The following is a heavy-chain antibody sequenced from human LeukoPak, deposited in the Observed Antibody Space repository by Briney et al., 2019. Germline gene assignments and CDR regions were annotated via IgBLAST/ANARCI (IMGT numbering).Heavy chain of an antibody. V-gene: IGHV1-8*01. CDR1: GYIFTNYD. CDR3: ARDSSSGSYYPFDY. D-gene: IGHD1-26*01. J-gene: IGHJ4*02. Sequence: GASVKVSCKASGYIFTNYDINWVRQATGQGLEWVGWMNPNRGNTGYAQKFQGRVTMTRNTSISTAYMELSSLRSEDTAIYYCARDSSSGSYYPFDYWGQGPWSPSPQ. CDR2: MNPNRGNT.